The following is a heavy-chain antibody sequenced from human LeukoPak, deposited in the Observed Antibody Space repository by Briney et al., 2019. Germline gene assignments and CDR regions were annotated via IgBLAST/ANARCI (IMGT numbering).Heavy chain of an antibody. CDR3: ARDRGPRDGYNIWYFDL. D-gene: IGHD5-24*01. CDR1: GYTCTSYG. V-gene: IGHV1-18*01. CDR2: ISADNGNT. Sequence: ASLKVSGKASGYTCTSYGISWVRQAPGQGLKWMGWISADNGNTNYAQKLQCRVTMTTDTSTSTAYMELRSLRSDDTAVYYCARDRGPRDGYNIWYFDLWGRGTLVTVSS. J-gene: IGHJ2*01.